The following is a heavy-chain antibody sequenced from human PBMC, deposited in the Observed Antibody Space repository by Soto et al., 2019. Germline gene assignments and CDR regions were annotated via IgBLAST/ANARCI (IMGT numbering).Heavy chain of an antibody. CDR3: AKDSAVTPYYFDY. CDR1: GFTFSSYA. D-gene: IGHD4-17*01. J-gene: IGHJ4*02. Sequence: EVQLLESGGGLVQPGGSLRVSCAGSGFTFSSYAMSWVRQAPGKGLEWVSGISGSGGSTHYADSVKGRFIISRDNSKNTLYLQMNSLRAEDTAVYYCAKDSAVTPYYFDYWGQGALVTVSS. V-gene: IGHV3-23*01. CDR2: ISGSGGST.